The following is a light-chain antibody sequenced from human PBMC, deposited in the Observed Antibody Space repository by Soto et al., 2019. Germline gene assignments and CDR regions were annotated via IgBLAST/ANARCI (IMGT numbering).Light chain of an antibody. CDR1: SSDVGSYNL. CDR2: EGS. CDR3: CSYAGPYSYV. Sequence: QSVLTQPASVSGSPGQSITISCTGTSSDVGSYNLVSWYQQHPGKAPKLMIYEGSKRPSGVSNRFSGPKSANTASLTISGLQAEDEGDYFCCSYAGPYSYVFGTGTKVTVL. V-gene: IGLV2-23*01. J-gene: IGLJ1*01.